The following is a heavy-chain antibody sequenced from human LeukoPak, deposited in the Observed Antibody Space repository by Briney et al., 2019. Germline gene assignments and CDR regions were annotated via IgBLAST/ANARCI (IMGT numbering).Heavy chain of an antibody. CDR3: ARVMGPGIAAAGTSYYYYGMDV. CDR2: INPTGGST. J-gene: IGHJ6*02. CDR1: GYTFTRYY. V-gene: IGHV1-46*01. D-gene: IGHD6-13*01. Sequence: ASVKVSCKASGYTFTRYYMHWVRQAPGQGLEWMGIINPTGGSTSYPQKFQGRVTITADKSTSTAYMELSSLRSEDTAVYYCARVMGPGIAAAGTSYYYYGMDVWGQGTTVTVSS.